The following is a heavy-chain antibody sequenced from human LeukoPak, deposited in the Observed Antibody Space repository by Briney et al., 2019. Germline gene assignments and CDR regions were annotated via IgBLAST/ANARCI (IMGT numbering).Heavy chain of an antibody. D-gene: IGHD2-2*01. CDR2: INPSSGGT. J-gene: IGHJ5*02. V-gene: IGHV1-2*02. CDR1: GYTFTGYY. Sequence: GASVKVSCKASGYTFTGYYMHWVRQAPGQGLEWMGWINPSSGGTNYAQKFQGRVTMTRDTSISTAYMELSRLRSDDTAVYYCARDTLPAAIVWFDPWGQGTLVTASS. CDR3: ARDTLPAAIVWFDP.